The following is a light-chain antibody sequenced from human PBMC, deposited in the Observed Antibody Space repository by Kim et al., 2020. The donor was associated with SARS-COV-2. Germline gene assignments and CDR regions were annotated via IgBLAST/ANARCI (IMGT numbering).Light chain of an antibody. J-gene: IGKJ2*01. CDR1: QSLSSNY. Sequence: SPGERATLSCWASQSLSSNYLAWYQQKPGQAPRLLIYGASSRATGIPDRFSGSGSGTDFTLTISGLEPADFAVYYCQHYGSSTLYTFGQGTKLEIK. V-gene: IGKV3-20*01. CDR3: QHYGSSTLYT. CDR2: GAS.